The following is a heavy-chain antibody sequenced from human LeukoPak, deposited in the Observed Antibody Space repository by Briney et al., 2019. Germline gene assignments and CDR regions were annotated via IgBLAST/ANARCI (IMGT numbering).Heavy chain of an antibody. CDR3: ARVQGRNYYDSSGYFDY. V-gene: IGHV1-18*01. CDR1: GYTLTSYG. Sequence: ASVKVSCKASGYTLTSYGISWVRQAPGQGLEWMGWISAYNGNANYAQKLQGRVTMTTDTSTSTAYMELRSLRSDDTAVYYCARVQGRNYYDSSGYFDYWGQGTLVTVSS. CDR2: ISAYNGNA. J-gene: IGHJ4*02. D-gene: IGHD3-22*01.